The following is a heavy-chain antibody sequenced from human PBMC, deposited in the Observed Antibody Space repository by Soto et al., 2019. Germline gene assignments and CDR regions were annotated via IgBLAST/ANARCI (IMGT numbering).Heavy chain of an antibody. J-gene: IGHJ4*02. CDR3: ARQTFYSSSSGWVDY. CDR2: IYYSGST. D-gene: IGHD6-6*01. CDR1: GGSISSSSYY. Sequence: QLQLQESGPGLVKPSETLSLTCTVSGGSISSSSYYWGWIRQPPGKGLEWIGSIYYSGSTYYNPSLKSRVTISVDTSKNQFSLKLSSVTAADTAVYYCARQTFYSSSSGWVDYWGQGTLVTVSS. V-gene: IGHV4-39*01.